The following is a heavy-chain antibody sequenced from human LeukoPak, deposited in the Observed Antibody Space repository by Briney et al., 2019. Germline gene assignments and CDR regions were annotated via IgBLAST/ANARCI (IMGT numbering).Heavy chain of an antibody. CDR1: GFTFSTCS. J-gene: IGHJ4*02. Sequence: GGSLRLSCAASGFTFSTCSMNWVRQAPGKGLEWVSSISTTSTYIYYADSVKGRFTISRDNTKNSLYLHMSSLRAEDSAVYYCARSDSHSSGYYSDYWGQGTLVTVSS. CDR3: ARSDSHSSGYYSDY. D-gene: IGHD3-22*01. V-gene: IGHV3-21*01. CDR2: ISTTSTYI.